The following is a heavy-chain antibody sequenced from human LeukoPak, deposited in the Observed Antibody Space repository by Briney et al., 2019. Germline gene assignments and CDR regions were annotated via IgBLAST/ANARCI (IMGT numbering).Heavy chain of an antibody. Sequence: GGSLRLSCAASGFSVSGKFMSWVRQDPGKGLEWVSIIHYDGKIRYAGSVGGRFTIYRDDSENTLFLQMNSLRVDDTAVYFCASGDGYLQPYWGQGTLVTVSS. V-gene: IGHV3-53*01. CDR1: GFSVSGKF. CDR3: ASGDGYLQPY. J-gene: IGHJ4*02. CDR2: IHYDGKI. D-gene: IGHD2-21*01.